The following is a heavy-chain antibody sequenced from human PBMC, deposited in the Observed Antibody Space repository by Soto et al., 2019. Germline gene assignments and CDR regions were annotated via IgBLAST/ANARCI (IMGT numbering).Heavy chain of an antibody. J-gene: IGHJ3*02. CDR2: INHSGST. CDR3: ARRFYDSSGYYSPRAAFDI. CDR1: GGSFSGYY. Sequence: QVQLQQWGAGLLKPSETLSLTCAVYGGSFSGYYWSWIRQPPGKGLEWIGEINHSGSTNYNPSLTRRDTILVDTSKNQFSLKLSSAPAADTAVYYCARRFYDSSGYYSPRAAFDIWGQGTMVTVSS. D-gene: IGHD3-22*01. V-gene: IGHV4-34*01.